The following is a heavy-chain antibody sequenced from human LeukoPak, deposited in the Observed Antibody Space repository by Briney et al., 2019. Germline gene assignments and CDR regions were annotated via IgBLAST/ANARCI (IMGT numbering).Heavy chain of an antibody. V-gene: IGHV1-2*02. D-gene: IGHD4-17*01. CDR3: ARGTTLTTLPYYYYYMDV. CDR1: GYTFTDYY. CDR2: INPNSGGT. Sequence: ASVTVSCKASGYTFTDYYLHWVRQAPGQGLEWMGWINPNSGGTNYAQKFQGRVTMTRDTSIGTAYMELSRLRSDDTALYYCARGTTLTTLPYYYYYMDVWGKGTTVTVSS. J-gene: IGHJ6*03.